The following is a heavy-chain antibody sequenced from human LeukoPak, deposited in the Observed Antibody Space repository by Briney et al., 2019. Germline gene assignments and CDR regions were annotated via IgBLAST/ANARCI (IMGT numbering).Heavy chain of an antibody. J-gene: IGHJ5*02. CDR1: GVSISSSSYY. CDR2: IYYSGST. D-gene: IGHD3-9*01. V-gene: IGHV4-39*01. CDR3: ARGRDILTGYAYNWFDP. Sequence: SETLSLTCTVSGVSISSSSYYWGWIRQPPGKGLEWIGSIYYSGSTYYNPSLKSRVTISVDTSKNQFSLKLSSVTAADTAVYYCARGRDILTGYAYNWFDPWGQGTLVTVSS.